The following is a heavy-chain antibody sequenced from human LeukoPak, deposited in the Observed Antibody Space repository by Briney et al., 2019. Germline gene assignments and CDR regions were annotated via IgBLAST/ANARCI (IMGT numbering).Heavy chain of an antibody. D-gene: IGHD3-10*01. CDR1: GGSISNYY. CDR2: IYYSGST. CDR3: ARRVAGTGFDY. J-gene: IGHJ4*02. Sequence: SETLSLTCTVSGGSISNYYWSWIRRPPGKGLEWIGYIYYSGSTNNNPSLRSRVTISVATYKNQFSLKLSSVTAADTAVYCCARRVAGTGFDYWGQGTLVTVSS. V-gene: IGHV4-59*08.